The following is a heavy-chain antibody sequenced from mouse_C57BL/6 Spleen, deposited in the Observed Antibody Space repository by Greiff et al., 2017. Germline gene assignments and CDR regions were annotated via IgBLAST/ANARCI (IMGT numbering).Heavy chain of an antibody. Sequence: VQLQQPGAELVKPGASVKLSCKASGYTFTSYWMQWVKQRPGQGLEWIGEIDPSDSYTNYNQKFKGKATLTVDTSSSTAYMQLSSLTSEDSAVYYCARGGTTVVPYWYFDVWGTGTTVTVSS. CDR1: GYTFTSYW. D-gene: IGHD1-1*01. CDR2: IDPSDSYT. V-gene: IGHV1-50*01. J-gene: IGHJ1*03. CDR3: ARGGTTVVPYWYFDV.